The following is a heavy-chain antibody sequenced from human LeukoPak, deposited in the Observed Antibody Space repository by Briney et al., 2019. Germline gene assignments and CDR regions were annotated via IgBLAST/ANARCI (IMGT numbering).Heavy chain of an antibody. D-gene: IGHD5-18*01. CDR1: GGTFSSYA. CDR2: VIPIFGTA. Sequence: ASVKVSCKASGGTFSSYAISWVRQAPGQGLEWMGGVIPIFGTANYAQKFQGRVTITADESTSTAYMELSSLRSDDTAVYYCARDLVDTAEVDAFDIWGQGTMVTVSS. CDR3: ARDLVDTAEVDAFDI. V-gene: IGHV1-69*13. J-gene: IGHJ3*02.